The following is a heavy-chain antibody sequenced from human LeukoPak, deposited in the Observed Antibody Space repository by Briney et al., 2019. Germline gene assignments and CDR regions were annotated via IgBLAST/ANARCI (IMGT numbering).Heavy chain of an antibody. D-gene: IGHD3-3*01. V-gene: IGHV1-69*06. J-gene: IGHJ3*02. CDR1: GGTFSSYA. CDR2: IIPIFGTA. CDR3: AREGFYDFWSGNTGPIPAFDI. Sequence: GASVKVSCKASGGTFSSYAISWVRQAPGQGLEWMGRIIPIFGTANYAQKFQGRVTITADKSTSPASMELSSLRSEDTAVHYCAREGFYDFWSGNTGPIPAFDIWGQGTMVTVSS.